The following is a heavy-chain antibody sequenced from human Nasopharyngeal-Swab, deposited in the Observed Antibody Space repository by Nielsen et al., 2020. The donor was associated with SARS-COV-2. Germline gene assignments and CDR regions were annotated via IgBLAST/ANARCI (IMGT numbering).Heavy chain of an antibody. J-gene: IGHJ4*02. Sequence: GGSLRLSCATSGFTFSPYTMTWVRQAPGKGLQWISYITSGNSVQYADSVRGRFTISRDNAKNSLDLKMNSLTAEDTAVYYCARERGGGYGDYWGQGTLVTVSS. CDR3: ARERGGGYGDY. CDR1: GFTFSPYT. D-gene: IGHD5-12*01. CDR2: ITSGNSV. V-gene: IGHV3-48*04.